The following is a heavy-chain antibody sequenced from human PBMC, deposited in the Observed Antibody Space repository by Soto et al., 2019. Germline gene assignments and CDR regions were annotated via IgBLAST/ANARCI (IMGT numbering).Heavy chain of an antibody. CDR3: ARVSGITIFGVVIGGTKIDY. CDR2: IYYSGST. CDR1: GGSISSGGYY. V-gene: IGHV4-31*03. J-gene: IGHJ4*02. Sequence: QVQLQESGPGLVKPSQTLSLTCTVSGGSISSGGYYWSWIRQHPGKGLEWIGDIYYSGSTYYHPSRKSRVTISVDTSKNQFALKLSSVTAADTAVYYCARVSGITIFGVVIGGTKIDYWGQGTLVTVST. D-gene: IGHD3-3*01.